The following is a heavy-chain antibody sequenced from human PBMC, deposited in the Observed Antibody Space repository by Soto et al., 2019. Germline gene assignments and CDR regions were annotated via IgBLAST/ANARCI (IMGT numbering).Heavy chain of an antibody. Sequence: ASVKVSCKASGYTFTSYDINWVRQAPGQGLEWMGWVSAYNGNTNYAQKLQGRVTMTTDTSTSTAYMELRSLTSDDTAVYYCARDSQQWLPLNWFDPWGQGTLVTVSS. CDR2: VSAYNGNT. J-gene: IGHJ5*02. D-gene: IGHD6-19*01. CDR1: GYTFTSYD. CDR3: ARDSQQWLPLNWFDP. V-gene: IGHV1-18*01.